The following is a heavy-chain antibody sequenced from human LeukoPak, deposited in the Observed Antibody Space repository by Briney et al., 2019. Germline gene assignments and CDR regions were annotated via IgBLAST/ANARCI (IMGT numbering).Heavy chain of an antibody. CDR1: GFTFDDYD. V-gene: IGHV3-43*02. CDR3: AKDKALGYCSAGSCLYLDY. Sequence: GSLKLSCAASGFTFDDYDMHWVRQAPGKGLEWVSLVTGDGRSTYYADSVKGRFTNSRDNSKNSLYLQMNSLRSEDTAFYYCAKDKALGYCSAGSCLYLDYWGQGTLVTVSS. J-gene: IGHJ4*02. CDR2: VTGDGRST. D-gene: IGHD2-15*01.